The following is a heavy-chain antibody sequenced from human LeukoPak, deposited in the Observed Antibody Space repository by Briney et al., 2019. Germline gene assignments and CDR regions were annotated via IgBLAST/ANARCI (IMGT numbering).Heavy chain of an antibody. CDR3: ASGTNWNYGSYFDY. CDR1: GGSFSGYY. J-gene: IGHJ4*02. D-gene: IGHD1-7*01. CDR2: INHSGSA. V-gene: IGHV4-34*01. Sequence: SETLSLTCAVSGGSFSGYYWTWIRQPPGKGLEWIGEINHSGSANYNPSLKSRVTISLDTSKNQFSLKLSSVTAADTAVYYCASGTNWNYGSYFDYWGQGTLVTVSS.